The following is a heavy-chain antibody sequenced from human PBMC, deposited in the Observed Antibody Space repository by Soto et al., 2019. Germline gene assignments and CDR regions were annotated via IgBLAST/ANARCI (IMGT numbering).Heavy chain of an antibody. J-gene: IGHJ4*02. CDR2: IYFRGNT. D-gene: IGHD3-9*01. V-gene: IGHV4-39*01. Sequence: QLQLQESGPGLVKPSETLSLTCSVSGDSINSDKYYWGWILQPPGKGLEWIGSIYFRGNTYYNPSLQNRVTISLDKSKSQCSLKLNSVTAADSAVYFCARLEGLATISYYFDFWGQGALVTVSS. CDR1: GDSINSDKYY. CDR3: ARLEGLATISYYFDF.